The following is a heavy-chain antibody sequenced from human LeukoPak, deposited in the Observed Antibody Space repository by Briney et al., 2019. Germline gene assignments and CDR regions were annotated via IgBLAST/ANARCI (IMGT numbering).Heavy chain of an antibody. J-gene: IGHJ4*02. CDR1: GGSISSGGYY. V-gene: IGHV4-30-4*01. CDR2: SYYSGST. D-gene: IGHD4-17*01. CDR3: ASVEWNGDYRIPLDY. Sequence: SQTLSLTCTVSGGSISSGGYYWSWIRQPPGKGLEWIGYSYYSGSTYDDPSLKSRVTISVDTSKNQFSLKMSSLPAAHTPVYYCASVEWNGDYRIPLDYWGQGTLATVSS.